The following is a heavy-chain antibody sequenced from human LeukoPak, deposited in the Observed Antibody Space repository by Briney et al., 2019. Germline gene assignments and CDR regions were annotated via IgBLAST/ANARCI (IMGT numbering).Heavy chain of an antibody. CDR2: TYYRSKWYN. V-gene: IGHV6-1*01. CDR1: GDSVSSNSAA. D-gene: IGHD6-6*01. Sequence: QTPSLTCAISGDSVSSNSAAWNWIRQSPSRGLEWLGRTYYRSKWYNDYAVSVKSRITINPDTSKNQFSLQLNSVTPEDTAVYYCARTYSSSSFYYYYGTDVWGQGTTVTVS. J-gene: IGHJ6*02. CDR3: ARTYSSSSFYYYYGTDV.